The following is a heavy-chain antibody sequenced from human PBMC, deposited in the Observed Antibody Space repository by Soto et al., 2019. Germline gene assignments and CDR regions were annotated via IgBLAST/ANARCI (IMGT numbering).Heavy chain of an antibody. CDR3: ARQTTLGGVIAANVFDI. CDR1: GASISSIDYY. D-gene: IGHD3-16*02. V-gene: IGHV4-39*01. J-gene: IGHJ3*02. Sequence: QLQLQESGPGLVKASETLSLTCTVSGASISSIDYYWAWIRQPPGKGLEGIGSIFYTGNTYYNPALESRATISVDTSKNQSSLKLSSVTAADTAVYYCARQTTLGGVIAANVFDIWGQGTTVRVYS. CDR2: IFYTGNT.